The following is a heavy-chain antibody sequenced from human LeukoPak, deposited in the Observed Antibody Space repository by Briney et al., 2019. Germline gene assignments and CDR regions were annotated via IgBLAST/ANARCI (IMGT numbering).Heavy chain of an antibody. D-gene: IGHD6-13*01. V-gene: IGHV4-4*07. CDR2: IYTSGST. CDR1: GASISSYY. Sequence: SETLSLTCTVSGASISSYYWSWIRQPAGKGLEGIGRIYTSGSTNYNPSLKSRVTMSLDTSKNQFSLKMTFVTAADTAVYYCARGQYGRSWYNWFDPWGQGTLVTVSS. J-gene: IGHJ5*02. CDR3: ARGQYGRSWYNWFDP.